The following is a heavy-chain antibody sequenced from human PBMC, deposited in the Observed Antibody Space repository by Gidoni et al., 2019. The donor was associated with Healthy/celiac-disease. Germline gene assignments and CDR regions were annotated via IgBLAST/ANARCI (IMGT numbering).Heavy chain of an antibody. CDR2: ISYDGSNK. V-gene: IGHV3-30*18. Sequence: QVQLVESGGGVVQPGRSLRRSCAASGFTFSSYGMHWVRQAPGKGLGWVAVISYDGSNKYYADSVQGRFTISRDNSKNTLYLQMNSLRAEDTAVYYCAKVGGDYGDNYWGQGTLVTVSS. D-gene: IGHD4-17*01. CDR3: AKVGGDYGDNY. CDR1: GFTFSSYG. J-gene: IGHJ4*02.